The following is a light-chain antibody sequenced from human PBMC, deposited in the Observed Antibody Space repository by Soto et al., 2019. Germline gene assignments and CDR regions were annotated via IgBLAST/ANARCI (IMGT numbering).Light chain of an antibody. J-gene: IGKJ2*01. CDR2: ASF. Sequence: DIQMTQSPSSLSVSVGDRVTITCRASQSISNYLNWYQQTPGKAPKLLIYASFNLQSGVPSRFSGSGFGTDFTLSISSLEPEDFATYFCQQSYSTPYTFGQGMKLEIK. CDR1: QSISNY. V-gene: IGKV1-39*01. CDR3: QQSYSTPYT.